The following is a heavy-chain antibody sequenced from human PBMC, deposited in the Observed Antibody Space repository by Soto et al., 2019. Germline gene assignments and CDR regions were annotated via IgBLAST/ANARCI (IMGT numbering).Heavy chain of an antibody. CDR1: GGSIRGSGYY. Sequence: SQTMSHTWSVSGGSIRGSGYYWGRIRQPPGKGLEWIGSIYYSGTTYYNPSLKSRLTISVDTSKNQFSLNLSSVTAADTAVYYCARRTYSTSPFDPWGQGTLVTVSS. CDR3: ARRTYSTSPFDP. D-gene: IGHD2-2*01. CDR2: IYYSGTT. J-gene: IGHJ5*02. V-gene: IGHV4-39*01.